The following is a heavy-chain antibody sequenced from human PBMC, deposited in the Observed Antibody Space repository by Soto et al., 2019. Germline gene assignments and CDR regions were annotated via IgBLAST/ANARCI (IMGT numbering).Heavy chain of an antibody. Sequence: ASVKVSCKASGYTFASYAISWMRQAPGQGLEWMGWISAYNGNTNYAQKLQGRVTMTTDSSTSTAYMELRSLRSDDTAVYYCARDPPPPDYWGQGTLVTVSS. CDR3: ARDPPPPDY. CDR2: ISAYNGNT. V-gene: IGHV1-18*01. J-gene: IGHJ4*02. CDR1: GYTFASYA.